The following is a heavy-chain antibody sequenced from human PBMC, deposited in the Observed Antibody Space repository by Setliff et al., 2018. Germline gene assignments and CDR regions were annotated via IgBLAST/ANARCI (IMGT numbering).Heavy chain of an antibody. D-gene: IGHD3-16*01. CDR2: VYYSGTA. Sequence: SETLSLTCTVSDGSLSTYYWSWIRQPPGKGLEFIGYVYYSGTANYSPSLRSRLTISVDTSKNQFSLKLRSVTAADTAVYYCTRGDTSTFWDWGQGTLVTVSS. J-gene: IGHJ4*02. V-gene: IGHV4-59*01. CDR3: TRGDTSTFWD. CDR1: DGSLSTYY.